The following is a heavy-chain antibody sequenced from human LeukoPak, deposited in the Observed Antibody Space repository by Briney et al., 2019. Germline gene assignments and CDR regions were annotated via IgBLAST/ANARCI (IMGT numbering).Heavy chain of an antibody. CDR1: GFTFSSYS. CDR3: ARGYGGSYPYYFDY. D-gene: IGHD3-22*01. V-gene: IGHV3-21*01. Sequence: PGGSLRLSCAASGFTFSSYSMNWVRQAPGKGLEWVSSISSSSSYIYYADSVKGRFTISRDNSKNTLYLHINSLRAEDTAVYYCARGYGGSYPYYFDYWGQGTLVAVSS. J-gene: IGHJ4*02. CDR2: ISSSSSYI.